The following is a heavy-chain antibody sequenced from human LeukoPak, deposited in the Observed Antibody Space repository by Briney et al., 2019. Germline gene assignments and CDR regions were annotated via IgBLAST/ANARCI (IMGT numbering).Heavy chain of an antibody. Sequence: GGSLRLSCAASGXTVSSNYMSWVRQAPGKGLEWVSVIYSGGSTYYADSVKGRFTISRDNSKNTLYLQMNSLRAEDTAVYYCARDGMGYYGMDVWGQGTTVTVSS. J-gene: IGHJ6*02. D-gene: IGHD1-26*01. V-gene: IGHV3-66*01. CDR1: GXTVSSNY. CDR2: IYSGGST. CDR3: ARDGMGYYGMDV.